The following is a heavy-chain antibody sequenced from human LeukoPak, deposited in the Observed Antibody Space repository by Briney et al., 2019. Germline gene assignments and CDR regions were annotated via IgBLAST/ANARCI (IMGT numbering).Heavy chain of an antibody. D-gene: IGHD1-26*01. CDR2: IYTSGGT. V-gene: IGHV4-4*07. CDR3: ARVMVGATRFDP. J-gene: IGHJ5*02. Sequence: PSETLSLTCTVSGSSISNYYWTWIRQPAGKGLEWIGRIYTSGGTNYNPSLKARVTMSVDTSKNQVSLKLSSVTAADTAVYYCARVMVGATRFDPWGQGTLVTVSS. CDR1: GSSISNYY.